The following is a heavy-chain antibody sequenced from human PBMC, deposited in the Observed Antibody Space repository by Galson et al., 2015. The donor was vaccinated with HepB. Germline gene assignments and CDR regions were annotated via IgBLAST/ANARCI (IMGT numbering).Heavy chain of an antibody. J-gene: IGHJ6*02. Sequence: SLRLSCAASGFTFSSDSMNWVRQAPGKGLEWVSYISSSSTIYYADSVKGRFTISRDNAKNSLYLQMNSLRDEDTAVYYCASLFGYSYGYGSGPYHYYYGMDVWGQVTTVTVSS. V-gene: IGHV3-48*02. CDR1: GFTFSSDS. D-gene: IGHD5-18*01. CDR3: ASLFGYSYGYGSGPYHYYYGMDV. CDR2: ISSSSTI.